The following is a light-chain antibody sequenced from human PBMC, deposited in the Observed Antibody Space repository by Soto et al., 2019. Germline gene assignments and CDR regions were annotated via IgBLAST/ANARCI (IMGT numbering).Light chain of an antibody. CDR3: HQRSNCPLM. Sequence: EVVLTQSPATLSLSPGERATLSCRASQSVTKYLDWYQQKPGQALRLLISDVSKRATGIPARFSASGSATDFPLTISRLQPEDFSVYYCHQRSNCPLMFGGGTNLEIK. J-gene: IGKJ4*02. V-gene: IGKV3-11*01. CDR2: DVS. CDR1: QSVTKY.